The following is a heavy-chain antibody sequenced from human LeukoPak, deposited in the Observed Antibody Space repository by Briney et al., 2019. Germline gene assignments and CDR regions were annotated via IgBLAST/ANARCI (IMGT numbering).Heavy chain of an antibody. D-gene: IGHD2-15*01. CDR2: INPNSGGT. Sequence: VASVKVSFKASGYTFTGYYMHWVRQAPGQGLEWMGWINPNSGGTNYAQKFQGRVTMTRDTSISTAYMELSRLRSDDTAVYYCARDNDIVVVVAASHDAFDIWGQGTMVTVSS. CDR3: ARDNDIVVVVAASHDAFDI. CDR1: GYTFTGYY. V-gene: IGHV1-2*02. J-gene: IGHJ3*02.